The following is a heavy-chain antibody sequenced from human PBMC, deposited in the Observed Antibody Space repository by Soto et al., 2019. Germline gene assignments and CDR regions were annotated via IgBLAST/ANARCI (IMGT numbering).Heavy chain of an antibody. CDR1: GGSISSYY. J-gene: IGHJ6*02. CDR3: ARLGFDFDFLSGYYNVHHYYGIDV. CDR2: IYYSGST. D-gene: IGHD3-3*01. Sequence: SETLSLTCTVSGGSISSYYWSWIRQPPGKGLEWIGYIYYSGSTNYNPSLKSRVTISVDTSKNQFSLKLSSVTAADTAMYYCARLGFDFDFLSGYYNVHHYYGIDVWGQGTTVTVSS. V-gene: IGHV4-59*01.